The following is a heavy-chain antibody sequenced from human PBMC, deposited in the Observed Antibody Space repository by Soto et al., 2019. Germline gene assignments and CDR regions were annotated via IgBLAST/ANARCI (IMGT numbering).Heavy chain of an antibody. CDR3: TRPSSGYYLDAFDI. CDR2: IRSKAYGGTT. Sequence: GGSLRLSCTASGFTFGDYAMSWVRQAPGKGLEWVGFIRSKAYGGTTEYAASVKGRFTISRDDSKSIAYLQMDSLKTEDTAVYYCTRPSSGYYLDAFDIWGQGTMVTVSS. V-gene: IGHV3-49*04. J-gene: IGHJ3*02. CDR1: GFTFGDYA. D-gene: IGHD3-22*01.